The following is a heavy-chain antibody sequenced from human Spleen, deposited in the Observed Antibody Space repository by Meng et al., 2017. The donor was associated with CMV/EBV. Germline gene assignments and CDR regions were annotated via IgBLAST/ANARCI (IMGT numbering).Heavy chain of an antibody. Sequence: YTFAAYYINWVRQAPGPGLEWMGRINPNSGDTSYAQKFQDRVTMARDTSISTAYMKMSRLTSDDTAVYYCARGSPPGCSSADCLIDFWGQGTLVTVSS. V-gene: IGHV1-2*06. CDR1: YTFAAYY. CDR2: INPNSGDT. J-gene: IGHJ4*02. CDR3: ARGSPPGCSSADCLIDF. D-gene: IGHD2-2*01.